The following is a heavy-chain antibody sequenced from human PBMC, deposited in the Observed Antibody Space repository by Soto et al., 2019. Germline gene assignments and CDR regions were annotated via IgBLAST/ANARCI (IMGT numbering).Heavy chain of an antibody. CDR1: GDTFNFYT. CDR3: ARTRLDCRITSCYEY. V-gene: IGHV1-69*02. Sequence: SVKVSCEASGDTFNFYTINWVRQAPGLGLEWMGRFNPILSFSNSALKFQGRVTLTADKSTSTAYMVLSSLRSEDTAIYYCARTRLDCRITSCYEYWGEGTRVTVSS. CDR2: FNPILSFS. J-gene: IGHJ4*02. D-gene: IGHD2-2*01.